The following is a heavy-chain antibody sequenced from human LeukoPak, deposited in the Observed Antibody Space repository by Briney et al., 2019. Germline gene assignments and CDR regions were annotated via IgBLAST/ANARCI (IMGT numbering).Heavy chain of an antibody. CDR2: IRYDGSNK. CDR3: AKDTTPPKAGFDP. J-gene: IGHJ5*02. D-gene: IGHD1-14*01. CDR1: GFTFSSYG. Sequence: GGSLRLSCAASGFTFSSYGMHWVRQAPGRGLEWVAFIRYDGSNKYYADSVKGRFTISRDNSKNTLYLQMNSLRAEDTAVYYCAKDTTPPKAGFDPWGQGTLVTVSS. V-gene: IGHV3-30*02.